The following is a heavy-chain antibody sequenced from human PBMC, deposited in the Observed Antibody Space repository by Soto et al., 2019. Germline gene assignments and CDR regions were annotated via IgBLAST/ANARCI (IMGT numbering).Heavy chain of an antibody. D-gene: IGHD1-1*01. V-gene: IGHV4-31*03. CDR1: GGSVSSALYY. CDR2: IYYNGNT. Sequence: QVQLQESGPGLVKPSQFLSLSCTVSGGSVSSALYYLTWIRQHPGKGLEWIGFIYYNGNTYYNPSLKGRVSISVDTSKNQFSLRLNSVTAADTAVYYCATWRGTANSDAFDIWGQGTMVTVSS. J-gene: IGHJ3*02. CDR3: ATWRGTANSDAFDI.